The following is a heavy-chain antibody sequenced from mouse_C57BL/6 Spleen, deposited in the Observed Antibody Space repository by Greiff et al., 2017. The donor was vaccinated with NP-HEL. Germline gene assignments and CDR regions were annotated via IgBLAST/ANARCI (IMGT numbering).Heavy chain of an antibody. CDR2: IDPSDSYT. Sequence: QVQLQQPGTELVMPGASVKLSCKASGYTFTSYWMHWVKQRPGQGLEWIGEIDPSDSYTNYNQKFKGKSTLTVDKSSSTAYMQLSSLTSEDSAVYYCARSAYYSNSGVDYWGQGTTLTVSS. D-gene: IGHD2-5*01. V-gene: IGHV1-69*01. CDR3: ARSAYYSNSGVDY. CDR1: GYTFTSYW. J-gene: IGHJ2*01.